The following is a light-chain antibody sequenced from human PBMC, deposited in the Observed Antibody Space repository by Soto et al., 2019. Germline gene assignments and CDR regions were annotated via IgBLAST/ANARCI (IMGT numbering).Light chain of an antibody. CDR1: QSVASN. V-gene: IGKV3-15*01. CDR3: QHYNNWPIT. Sequence: EIVMTHSPASLSVSPCESVTLSCRASQSVASNLAWYQQKPGQAPRLLIYGTSTRATGVPARFSGSGSGTDFTLTISSLQAADFAVYHCQHYNNWPITFGQGTRLEIK. CDR2: GTS. J-gene: IGKJ5*01.